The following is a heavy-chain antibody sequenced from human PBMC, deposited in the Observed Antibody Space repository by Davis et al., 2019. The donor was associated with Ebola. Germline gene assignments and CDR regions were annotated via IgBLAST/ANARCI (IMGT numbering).Heavy chain of an antibody. Sequence: AASVKVSCKASGGTFSSYAISWVRQAPGQGLEWMGRIIPILGIANYAQKFQGRVTITRDTSASTAYMELSSLRAEDTAVYHCARVGRIRPAPSGMDVWGQGTTVTVSS. CDR3: ARVGRIRPAPSGMDV. J-gene: IGHJ6*02. CDR2: IIPILGIA. CDR1: GGTFSSYA. D-gene: IGHD3-16*01. V-gene: IGHV1-69*04.